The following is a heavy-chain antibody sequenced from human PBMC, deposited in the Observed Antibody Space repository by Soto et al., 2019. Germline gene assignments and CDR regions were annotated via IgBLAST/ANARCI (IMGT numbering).Heavy chain of an antibody. V-gene: IGHV4-59*01. CDR1: GGSINTFY. Sequence: QVHLQESGPGLVKPSETLSLTCSVSGGSINTFYWHWIRQPPGKGLEYIGYVSYSGTTYYNPSLKSRCTISVATSKNQFSLRLTAVTAADTAVYFCARSPVYCSHRNCFSNWFESWGQGTRVPVS. CDR2: VSYSGTT. CDR3: ARSPVYCSHRNCFSNWFES. J-gene: IGHJ5*01. D-gene: IGHD2-15*01.